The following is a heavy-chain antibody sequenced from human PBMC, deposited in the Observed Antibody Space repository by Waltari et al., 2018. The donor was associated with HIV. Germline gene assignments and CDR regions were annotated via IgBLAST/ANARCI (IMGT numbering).Heavy chain of an antibody. CDR1: GGSISSHY. CDR3: ARDFPFSHYYGSGSYFGSDY. J-gene: IGHJ4*02. CDR2: IYDSGST. Sequence: QVQLQESGPGLVKPSETLLLTCTVSGGSISSHYWSWIRPPPGKGLECIGYIYDSGSTNSHPSLKSRVTIAVDTSKKQISLKLSSVTAADTAVYYCARDFPFSHYYGSGSYFGSDYWGQGTQVTVSS. D-gene: IGHD3-10*01. V-gene: IGHV4-59*11.